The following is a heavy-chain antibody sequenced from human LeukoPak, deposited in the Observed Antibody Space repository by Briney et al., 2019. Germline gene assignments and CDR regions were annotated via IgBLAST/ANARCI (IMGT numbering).Heavy chain of an antibody. Sequence: SETLSLTCTVSGGSISSGGYYWSWIRQHPGKGLEWIGYIYYSGSTYYNPSLKSRVTISVDTSKNQFSLKLSSVTAADTAVYYCARRGYSNGSFDSWGQGTLVTVSS. CDR1: GGSISSGGYY. V-gene: IGHV4-31*03. J-gene: IGHJ4*02. D-gene: IGHD6-19*01. CDR2: IYYSGST. CDR3: ARRGYSNGSFDS.